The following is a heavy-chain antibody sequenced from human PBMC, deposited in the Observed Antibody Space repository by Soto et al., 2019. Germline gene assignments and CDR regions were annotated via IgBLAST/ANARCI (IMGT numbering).Heavy chain of an antibody. CDR2: IYYSGST. CDR3: ARGRITMVRGFSPYYYYGMDV. D-gene: IGHD3-10*01. V-gene: IGHV4-59*01. Sequence: ETLSLTCTVSGGSISSYYWSWIRQPPGKGLEWIGYIYYSGSTNYNPSLKSRVTISVDTSKNQFSLKLSSVTAADTAVYYCARGRITMVRGFSPYYYYGMDVWGQGTTVTVSS. J-gene: IGHJ6*02. CDR1: GGSISSYY.